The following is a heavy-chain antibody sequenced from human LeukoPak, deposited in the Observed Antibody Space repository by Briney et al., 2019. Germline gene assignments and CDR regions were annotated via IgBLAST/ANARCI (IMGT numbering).Heavy chain of an antibody. V-gene: IGHV1-69*02. Sequence: SSVKVSCKASGGTFSSYTISWVRQAPGQGLEWIGRIIPIPGIANYAQKFQGRVTITADKSTSTAYMELSSLRPEDTAVYYCARSGYYYGDAFDIWGQGTMVTVSS. CDR1: GGTFSSYT. D-gene: IGHD3-22*01. CDR2: IIPIPGIA. CDR3: ARSGYYYGDAFDI. J-gene: IGHJ3*02.